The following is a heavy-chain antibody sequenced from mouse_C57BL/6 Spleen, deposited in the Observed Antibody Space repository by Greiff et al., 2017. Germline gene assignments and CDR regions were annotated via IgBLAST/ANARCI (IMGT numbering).Heavy chain of an antibody. CDR2: IYPGSGST. CDR1: GYTFTSYW. CDR3: ARSGLGRAMDY. Sequence: VQLQQPGAELVKPGASVKMSCKASGYTFTSYWITWVKRRPGQGLEWIGDIYPGSGSTNYNEKFKSKATLTVDTSSSTAYMQLSSLTSEDSAVYYCARSGLGRAMDYWGQGTSVTVSS. J-gene: IGHJ4*01. D-gene: IGHD4-1*01. V-gene: IGHV1-55*01.